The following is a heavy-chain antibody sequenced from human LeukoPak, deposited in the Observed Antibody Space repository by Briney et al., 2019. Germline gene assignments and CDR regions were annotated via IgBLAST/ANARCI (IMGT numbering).Heavy chain of an antibody. CDR2: ISGDGVST. Sequence: GGSLRLSCAASGFTFDDYAMQWVRQAPGKGLEWVSLISGDGVSTFYADSVKGRFSISRDNSKNSLSLEMNSLRTEDTAMYYCARESGKFDYWGQGTLVAVSS. CDR1: GFTFDDYA. V-gene: IGHV3-43*02. J-gene: IGHJ4*02. CDR3: ARESGKFDY.